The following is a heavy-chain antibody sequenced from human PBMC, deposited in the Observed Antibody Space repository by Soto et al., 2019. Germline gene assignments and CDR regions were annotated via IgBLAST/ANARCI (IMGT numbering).Heavy chain of an antibody. Sequence: QEHLVQSGAEVKSPGASVKVSCKAAGYTFTGYYIHWVRQAPGQGLEWMGWINPNTGGANIAQKFQGWVTLTRDTSITTTYMEVNRLTSNDTAVYYCARDYYDGSGSYGLEIWGQGTMVTVAS. CDR3: ARDYYDGSGSYGLEI. D-gene: IGHD3-22*01. V-gene: IGHV1-2*04. CDR1: GYTFTGYY. CDR2: INPNTGGA. J-gene: IGHJ3*01.